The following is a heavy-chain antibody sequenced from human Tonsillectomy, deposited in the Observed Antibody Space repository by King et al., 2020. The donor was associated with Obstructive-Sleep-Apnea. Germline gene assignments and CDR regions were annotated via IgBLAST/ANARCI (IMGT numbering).Heavy chain of an antibody. D-gene: IGHD1-1*01. J-gene: IGHJ6*02. CDR2: IYYSGST. CDR3: ADDSTTGTDYYYYYGMDV. Sequence: QLQESGPGLVKPSQTLSLTCTVSGGSISSGGYYWSWIRQHPGKGLEWIWYIYYSGSTYYNPSLKSRVTISVDTSKNQFSLKLRSVTAADTAVYYCADDSTTGTDYYYYYGMDVRVQGTTLTV. CDR1: GGSISSGGYY. V-gene: IGHV4-31*03.